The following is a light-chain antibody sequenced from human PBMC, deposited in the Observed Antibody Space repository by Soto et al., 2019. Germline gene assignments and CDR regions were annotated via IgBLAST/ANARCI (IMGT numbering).Light chain of an antibody. J-gene: IGKJ1*01. Sequence: EIVLTQSPGTLSLSPGERVTLSCRASQSVSSSYLAWYQQKPGQAPRLLIYGASSRATGIPDRFSGSGSGTDFTLTISSLKPEDFAVYYCQQYGSSRTFGQGTKV. CDR3: QQYGSSRT. CDR2: GAS. V-gene: IGKV3-20*01. CDR1: QSVSSSY.